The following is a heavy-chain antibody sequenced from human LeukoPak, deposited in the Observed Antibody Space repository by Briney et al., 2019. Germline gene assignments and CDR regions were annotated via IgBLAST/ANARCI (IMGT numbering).Heavy chain of an antibody. V-gene: IGHV1-69*05. CDR3: VSSSKIVGATHFDY. D-gene: IGHD1-26*01. CDR1: GGTFSSYA. Sequence: SVKVSCKASGGTFSSYAISWVRQAPGHGLELMGGIIPIFGTANYSQKFQGRVTLSTDESTSTAYMEVSSLRSGETAVYYCVSSSKIVGATHFDYWGQGTLVTVSS. CDR2: IIPIFGTA. J-gene: IGHJ4*02.